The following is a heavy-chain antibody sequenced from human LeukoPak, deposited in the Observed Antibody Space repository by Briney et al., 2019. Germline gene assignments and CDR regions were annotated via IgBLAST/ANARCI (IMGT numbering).Heavy chain of an antibody. CDR3: ARVGLGYCSSTSCFDNWFDP. V-gene: IGHV4-31*03. J-gene: IGHJ5*02. CDR2: IYYCGST. D-gene: IGHD2-2*01. CDR1: GGSISSGGYY. Sequence: SETLSLTCTVSGGSISSGGYYWSWIRQHPGKGLEWIGYIYYCGSTYYNPSLKSRVTISVDTSKNQFSLKLSSVTAADTAVYYCARVGLGYCSSTSCFDNWFDPWGQGTLVTVSS.